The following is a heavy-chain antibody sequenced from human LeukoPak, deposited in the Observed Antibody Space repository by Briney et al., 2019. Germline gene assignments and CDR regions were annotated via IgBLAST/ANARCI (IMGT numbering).Heavy chain of an antibody. J-gene: IGHJ6*03. D-gene: IGHD6-19*01. Sequence: SQTLSLPCTVSGGSISSGSYYWSWIRQPAGKGLEWIGSIYHSGSTYYNPSLKSRVTISVDTSKNQFSLKLSSVTAADTAVYYCARDSSGTANYYYYYYMDVWGKGTTVTVSS. CDR3: ARDSSGTANYYYYYYMDV. V-gene: IGHV4-61*02. CDR1: GGSISSGSYY. CDR2: IYHSGST.